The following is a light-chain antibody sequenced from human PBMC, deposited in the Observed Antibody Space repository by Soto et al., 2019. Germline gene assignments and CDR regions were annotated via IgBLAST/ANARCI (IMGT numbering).Light chain of an antibody. CDR2: SST. Sequence: QTVVTQEPSFSVSPGGTITLTCGLSSGPVSTGNYPSWYQQTPGQAPRTLIYSSTTRSSGVPDRFSGSILGNKAALTITGAQSDDESNYYCLLYLITGVSMFGGGTKVTVL. CDR1: SGPVSTGNY. V-gene: IGLV8-61*01. CDR3: LLYLITGVSM. J-gene: IGLJ3*02.